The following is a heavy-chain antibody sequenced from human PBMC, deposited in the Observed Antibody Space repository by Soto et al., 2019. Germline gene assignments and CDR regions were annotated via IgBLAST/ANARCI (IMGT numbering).Heavy chain of an antibody. CDR2: ISYDGYNK. CDR1: GFTFSNYG. CDR3: AKDDYYGSGSSGYYYYGLDV. V-gene: IGHV3-30*18. J-gene: IGHJ6*02. Sequence: QVQLVESGGGVVQPGRSLRLSCAASGFTFSNYGMHWVRQAPGKGLEWVTIISYDGYNKYYADSVKGRFTISRDNSKNTXYXXMNSLRAEDTAVYYCAKDDYYGSGSSGYYYYGLDVWGQGTTVTVSS. D-gene: IGHD3-10*01.